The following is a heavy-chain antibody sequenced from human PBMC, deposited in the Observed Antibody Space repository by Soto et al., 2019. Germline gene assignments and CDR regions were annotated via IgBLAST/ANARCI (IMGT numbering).Heavy chain of an antibody. CDR3: PNYFMSRHWFDT. D-gene: IGHD6-6*01. J-gene: IGHJ5*02. CDR2: INYRWPA. Sequence: PSETLSLTCSVSGGSINNSTSFWGWLRQSPGKGLEWIATINYRWPAEYNPSLKSRVTISVDRSRNVLSLQMNYVTAPDTAVYYCPNYFMSRHWFDTWGQGTLFTAPQ. CDR1: GGSINNSTSF. V-gene: IGHV4-39*02.